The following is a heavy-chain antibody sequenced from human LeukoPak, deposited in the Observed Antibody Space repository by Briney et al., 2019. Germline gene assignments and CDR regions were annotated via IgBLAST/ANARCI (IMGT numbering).Heavy chain of an antibody. J-gene: IGHJ4*02. Sequence: SETLSFTCTVSGGSINSYYWSWIRQPPGKGLEWIGNIYSGGSTNYNPSLKSRITISVDTSRSQYFLRVTSVTAADTAVYYCARSSTRTVPTDYWGQGTLVTVSS. CDR3: ARSSTRTVPTDY. V-gene: IGHV4-59*01. D-gene: IGHD1-1*01. CDR2: IYSGGST. CDR1: GGSINSYY.